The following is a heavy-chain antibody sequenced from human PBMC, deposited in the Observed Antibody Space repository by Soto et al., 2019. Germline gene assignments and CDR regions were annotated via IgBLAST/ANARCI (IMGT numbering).Heavy chain of an antibody. V-gene: IGHV3-30-3*01. J-gene: IGHJ4*02. CDR1: GVAFNTYS. CDR3: AKVSPLPYFFDF. CDR2: ISYDGSNK. Sequence: GGSLRLSCAASGVAFNTYSMHWVRQAPGRGLEWVAVISYDGSNKFYADSVKGRFTISRDNSENTLYLEMNSLRGEDTAVYYCAKVSPLPYFFDFWGPATLGTVSS.